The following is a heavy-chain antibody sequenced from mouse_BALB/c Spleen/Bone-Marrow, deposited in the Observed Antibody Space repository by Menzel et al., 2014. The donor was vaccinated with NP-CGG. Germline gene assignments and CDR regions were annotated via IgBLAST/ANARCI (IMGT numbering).Heavy chain of an antibody. CDR3: TRGGVDFDY. Sequence: EVHLVESGPGLVKPSQSLSLTCTVTGYSITSDYDWNWIRQFPGNKLEWMGYISYSDSTSYNPSLKSQISITRDTSKNQFFLHLNSVTTEDTATYYCTRGGVDFDYWGQGTTLTVSS. CDR1: GYSITSDYD. CDR2: ISYSDST. D-gene: IGHD1-1*01. V-gene: IGHV3-2*02. J-gene: IGHJ2*01.